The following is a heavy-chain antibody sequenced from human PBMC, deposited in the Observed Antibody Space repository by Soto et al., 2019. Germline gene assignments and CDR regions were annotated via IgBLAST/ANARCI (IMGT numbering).Heavy chain of an antibody. CDR3: AKLMYSFDSSGFSVDY. V-gene: IGHV3-30*18. J-gene: IGHJ4*02. CDR2: ISYGGSNQ. Sequence: QARLVESGGGVVQPGRSLRLSCVASGFTFSSYGMQWVRQAPGKGLDWVAFISYGGSNQYYADSVKGRFTISRDDSKNMLYLQMNSVRPEDTAVYYCAKLMYSFDSSGFSVDYWGQGTLATVSS. D-gene: IGHD3-22*01. CDR1: GFTFSSYG.